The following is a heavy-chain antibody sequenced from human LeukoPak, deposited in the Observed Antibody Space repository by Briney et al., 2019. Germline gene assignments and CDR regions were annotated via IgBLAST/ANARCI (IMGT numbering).Heavy chain of an antibody. V-gene: IGHV1-69*05. CDR3: ARHSSSWYGAIDY. J-gene: IGHJ4*02. Sequence: ASVKVSCKASGGTFSRYAISWVRQAPGQGLEWMGGILPIFGTANYAQRFQGRVTITTDESTSTAYMELSSLRPEDTAVYYCARHSSSWYGAIDYWGPGTQVTVSS. CDR1: GGTFSRYA. D-gene: IGHD6-13*01. CDR2: ILPIFGTA.